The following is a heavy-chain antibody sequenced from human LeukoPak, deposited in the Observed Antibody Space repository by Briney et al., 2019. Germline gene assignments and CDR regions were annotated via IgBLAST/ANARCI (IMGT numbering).Heavy chain of an antibody. V-gene: IGHV1-69*06. J-gene: IGHJ5*02. CDR1: GGTFSSYA. Sequence: GASVKVSCKASGGTFSSYAISWVRQAPGQGLEWMGRIIPIFGTANYAQKFQGRVTITADKSTSTAYMELSSLRFEDTAVYYCALPSWEGIAAAGTVTWFDPWGQGTLVTVSS. CDR3: ALPSWEGIAAAGTVTWFDP. CDR2: IIPIFGTA. D-gene: IGHD6-13*01.